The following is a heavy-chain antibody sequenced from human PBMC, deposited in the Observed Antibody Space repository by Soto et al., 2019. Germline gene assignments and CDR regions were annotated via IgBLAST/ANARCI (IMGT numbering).Heavy chain of an antibody. CDR3: TTACPGIAVAPLDYDYMDV. V-gene: IGHV3-15*01. D-gene: IGHD6-19*01. CDR1: GFTFSNAW. J-gene: IGHJ6*03. Sequence: EVQLVESGGGLVKPGGSLRLSCAASGFTFSNAWMSWVRQAPGKGLEWVGRIKSKTDGGTTDYAAPVKGRFTISRDDSKNTLYLQMNSLKTEDTAVYYCTTACPGIAVAPLDYDYMDVWGKGTTVAVSS. CDR2: IKSKTDGGTT.